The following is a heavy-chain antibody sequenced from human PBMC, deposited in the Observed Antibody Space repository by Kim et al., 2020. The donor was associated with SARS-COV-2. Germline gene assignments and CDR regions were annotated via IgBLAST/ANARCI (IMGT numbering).Heavy chain of an antibody. Sequence: DPLQGRFTISRDSAKNTLFLEMNSLRAEDTAVYFCARHAGYNSAWFFDYWGQGARVTVAS. V-gene: IGHV3-11*03. CDR3: ARHAGYNSAWFFDY. J-gene: IGHJ4*02. D-gene: IGHD2-15*01.